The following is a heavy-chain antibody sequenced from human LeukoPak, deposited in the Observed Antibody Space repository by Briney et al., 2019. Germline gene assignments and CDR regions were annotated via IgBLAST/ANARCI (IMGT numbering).Heavy chain of an antibody. CDR3: ARDDCGGDCYKRYYYYYYGMDV. V-gene: IGHV1-2*02. CDR2: INPNSGGT. J-gene: IGHJ6*02. Sequence: ASVKVSCKASGYTFTGYYMHWVRQAPGQGLEWMGWINPNSGGTNYAQKLQGRVTMTTDTSTSTAYMELRSLRSDDTAVYYCARDDCGGDCYKRYYYYYYGMDVWGQGTTVTVSS. D-gene: IGHD2-21*02. CDR1: GYTFTGYY.